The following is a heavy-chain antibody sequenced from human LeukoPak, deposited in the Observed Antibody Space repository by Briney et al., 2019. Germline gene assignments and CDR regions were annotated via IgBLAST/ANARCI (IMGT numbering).Heavy chain of an antibody. V-gene: IGHV3-30*03. CDR3: ARDRSQEFDP. CDR2: ISSDGTNK. Sequence: GGSLRLSCAASRFIFRNYGMHWVRQAPGKGLEWVAFISSDGTNKDYADSVKGRFSISRDNSKNTLYLQMNRLRGDDTAVYYCARDRSQEFDPWGQGTLVTVSS. J-gene: IGHJ5*02. CDR1: RFIFRNYG. D-gene: IGHD3-10*01.